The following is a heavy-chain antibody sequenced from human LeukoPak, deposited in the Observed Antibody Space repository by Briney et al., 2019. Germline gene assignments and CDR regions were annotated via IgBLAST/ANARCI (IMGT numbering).Heavy chain of an antibody. Sequence: GGSLRLSCAASGFTFSAYGMTWVRQAPGKGLEWVSHISDRGDNTYYADPVQGRFTISRDNSKNILYLEMNSLRAEDAAVYYCAKDHNYASGSSYLVGPHYYYYMDVWGKGTTVTVSS. D-gene: IGHD3-10*01. J-gene: IGHJ6*03. CDR2: ISDRGDNT. CDR1: GFTFSAYG. CDR3: AKDHNYASGSSYLVGPHYYYYMDV. V-gene: IGHV3-23*01.